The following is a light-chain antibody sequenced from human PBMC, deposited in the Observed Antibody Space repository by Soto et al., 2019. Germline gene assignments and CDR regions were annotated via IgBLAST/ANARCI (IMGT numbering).Light chain of an antibody. CDR2: DAS. Sequence: EIVLTQSPATLSLSPGERATLSCRVSQSVSSYLAWYQQKPGQAPRLLIYDASNRATGIPAMFSGSGSGTDFTLNISVLEHEAFAVYYCQQRSNWPSTFGPATQLDIK. J-gene: IGKJ3*01. CDR3: QQRSNWPST. CDR1: QSVSSY. V-gene: IGKV3-11*01.